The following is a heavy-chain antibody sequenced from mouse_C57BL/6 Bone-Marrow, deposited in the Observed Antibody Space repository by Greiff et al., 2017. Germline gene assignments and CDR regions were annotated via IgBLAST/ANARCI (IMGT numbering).Heavy chain of an antibody. V-gene: IGHV1-72*01. D-gene: IGHD1-1*01. CDR3: ARGKGTYYYGSSPYYFDY. Sequence: QVQLQQPGAELVKPGASVKLSCKASGYTFTSYWMHWVKQRPGRGLEWIGRIDPNSGGTKYNEKFKSKATLTVDKPSSTAYMQLSSLTSEDSAVYYCARGKGTYYYGSSPYYFDYWGQGTTLTVSS. CDR2: IDPNSGGT. J-gene: IGHJ2*01. CDR1: GYTFTSYW.